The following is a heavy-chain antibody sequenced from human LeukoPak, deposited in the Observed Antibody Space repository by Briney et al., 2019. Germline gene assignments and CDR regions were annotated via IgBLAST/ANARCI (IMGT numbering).Heavy chain of an antibody. J-gene: IGHJ4*02. D-gene: IGHD5-18*01. CDR1: GFTFDDYA. CDR2: ISWNSGSI. Sequence: PGRSLRLSCAASGFTFDDYAMHWVRQAPGKGLEWVSGISWNSGSIGYADSVKGRFTISRDNAKNSLYLQMNSLRAEDTALYYCAKARGYSYGSIDHWGQGTLVTVSS. CDR3: AKARGYSYGSIDH. V-gene: IGHV3-9*01.